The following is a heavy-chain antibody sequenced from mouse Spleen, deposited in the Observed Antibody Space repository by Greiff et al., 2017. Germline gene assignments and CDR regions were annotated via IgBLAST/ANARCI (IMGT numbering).Heavy chain of an antibody. J-gene: IGHJ4*01. CDR2: ISSGGGNT. V-gene: IGHV5-9*01. D-gene: IGHD2-2*01. CDR3: ARREGIYYGYDEGAMDY. Sequence: EVMLVESGGGLVKLGGSLKLSCAASGFTFSSYAMSWVRQTPEKRLEWVATISSGGGNTYYPDSVKGRFTISRDNAKNTLYLQMSSLKSEDTAMYYCARREGIYYGYDEGAMDYWGQGTSVTVSS. CDR1: GFTFSSYA.